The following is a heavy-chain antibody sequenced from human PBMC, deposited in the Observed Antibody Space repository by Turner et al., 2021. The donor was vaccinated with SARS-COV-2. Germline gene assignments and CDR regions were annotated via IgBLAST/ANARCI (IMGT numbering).Heavy chain of an antibody. J-gene: IGHJ5*02. Sequence: EVQLVEPGGAVFQPGGSLRPSCAVSGFTVSSNYMSWVRQAPGKGLEWDTVIYSGGNTYYADSVKGRFTIYKDNSKNTLYLKMDSLGVEDTAVYSCAREAAAGNFHGWFDPWGQGTLVTVSS. D-gene: IGHD6-13*01. CDR1: GFTVSSNY. CDR2: IYSGGNT. V-gene: IGHV3-66*01. CDR3: AREAAAGNFHGWFDP.